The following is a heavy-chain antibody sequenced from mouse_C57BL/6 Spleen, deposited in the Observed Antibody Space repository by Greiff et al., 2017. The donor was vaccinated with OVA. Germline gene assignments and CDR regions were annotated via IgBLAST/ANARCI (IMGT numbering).Heavy chain of an antibody. Sequence: VQLQQSGPELVKPGASVKISCKASGYAFSSSWMNWVKQRPGKGLEWIGRIYPGDGDTNYNGKFKGKATLTADKSSSTADMQLSSRTSEDSAVYFCARDYSNNEGFAYWGQGTLVTVSA. CDR1: GYAFSSSW. CDR3: ARDYSNNEGFAY. V-gene: IGHV1-82*01. J-gene: IGHJ3*01. CDR2: IYPGDGDT. D-gene: IGHD2-5*01.